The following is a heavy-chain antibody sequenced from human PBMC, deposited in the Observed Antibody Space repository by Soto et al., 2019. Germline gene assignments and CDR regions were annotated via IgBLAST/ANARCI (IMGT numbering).Heavy chain of an antibody. Sequence: EVQLLESGGGLIQPGGSLRLSCAASGFPFSTYEMTWARQSPGKGLEWVAFITSSGGPTYYADSVRGRFTISRDNSKNTLYLQMDSLRVEDTARYYGVNGGWLDAWGQGTLVTVSS. CDR3: VNGGWLDA. D-gene: IGHD4-17*01. J-gene: IGHJ5*02. CDR2: ITSSGGPT. V-gene: IGHV3-23*01. CDR1: GFPFSTYE.